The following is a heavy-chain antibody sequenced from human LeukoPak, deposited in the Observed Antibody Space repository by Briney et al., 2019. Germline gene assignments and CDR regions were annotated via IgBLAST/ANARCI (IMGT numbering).Heavy chain of an antibody. CDR2: ISGSGDST. CDR1: GFTFSSCA. Sequence: GGSLRLSCAASGFTFSSCALSWVRQAPGKGLDWVSSISGSGDSTYYADSVKGRFTISRDNSKNTLYLQMNSLRAEDTAIYYCAKVNGDPSCWGQGTLVTVSS. J-gene: IGHJ4*02. CDR3: AKVNGDPSC. D-gene: IGHD4-17*01. V-gene: IGHV3-23*01.